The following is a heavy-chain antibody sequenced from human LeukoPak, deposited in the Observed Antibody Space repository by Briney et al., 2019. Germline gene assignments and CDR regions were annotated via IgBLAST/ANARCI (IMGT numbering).Heavy chain of an antibody. J-gene: IGHJ4*02. CDR1: GFTFTNYN. CDR2: ISAYNGNT. CDR3: ARAGNAPGGY. V-gene: IGHV1-18*01. Sequence: ASVKVSCKASGFTFTNYNMHWVRQAPGQGLEWMGWISAYNGNTNYAQKFQGRVTMTTDTSTSTAYMELRSLRSDDTAVYYCARAGNAPGGYWGQGTLVTVSS. D-gene: IGHD1-1*01.